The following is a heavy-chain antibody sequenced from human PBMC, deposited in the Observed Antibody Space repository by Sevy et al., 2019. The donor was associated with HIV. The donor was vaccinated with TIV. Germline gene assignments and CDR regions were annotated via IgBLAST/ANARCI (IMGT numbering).Heavy chain of an antibody. D-gene: IGHD2-21*02. CDR2: ISGSGDTT. J-gene: IGHJ3*02. CDR3: AKDLGDPVAFDI. CDR1: GFNFINYG. Sequence: GGSLRLSCAASGFNFINYGMSWVRQAPGKGLEWVSVISGSGDTTNYADSVKGRFVISRDNSKSTLYLQMNSLRAEDTAVYYCAKDLGDPVAFDIWGQGTMVTVSS. V-gene: IGHV3-23*01.